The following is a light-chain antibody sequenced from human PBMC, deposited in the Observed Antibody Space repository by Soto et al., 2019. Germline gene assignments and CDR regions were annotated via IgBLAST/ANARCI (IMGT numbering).Light chain of an antibody. Sequence: QSALTQPASVSGSPGQSITISCTGTSSDVGGYNYVSWYQQHPGKAPKLMIFDVSNRPSGVSNRFSGSKSGNTASLTISGLQAEDEAAYYCSSYTSGSTRVFGTGTKLTVL. V-gene: IGLV2-14*01. J-gene: IGLJ1*01. CDR1: SSDVGGYNY. CDR3: SSYTSGSTRV. CDR2: DVS.